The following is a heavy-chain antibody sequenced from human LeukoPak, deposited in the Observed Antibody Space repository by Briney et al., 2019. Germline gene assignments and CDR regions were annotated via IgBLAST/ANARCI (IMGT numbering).Heavy chain of an antibody. V-gene: IGHV4-39*07. CDR3: ALSSGWYSSR. CDR2: IYTSGST. D-gene: IGHD6-19*01. CDR1: GGSISSSSYY. Sequence: SETLSLTCTVSGGSISSSSYYWGWIRQPPGKGLEWIGRIYTSGSTNYNPSLKSRVTMSVDTSKNQFSLKLSSVTAADTAVYYCALSSGWYSSRWGQGTLVTVSS. J-gene: IGHJ4*02.